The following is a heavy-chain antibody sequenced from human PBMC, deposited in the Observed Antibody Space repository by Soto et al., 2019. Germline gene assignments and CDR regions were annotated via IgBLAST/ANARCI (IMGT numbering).Heavy chain of an antibody. CDR1: VFTFSSYS. CDR3: ARAEYSSSAEFDP. V-gene: IGHV3-48*01. Sequence: GGSLRLSCAASVFTFSSYSMNWVRQAPGKGLEWVSYISSSSSTIYYADSVKGRFTISRDNAKNSLYLQMNSLRAEDTAVYYCARAEYSSSAEFDPWGQGTLVTVSS. D-gene: IGHD6-6*01. CDR2: ISSSSSTI. J-gene: IGHJ5*02.